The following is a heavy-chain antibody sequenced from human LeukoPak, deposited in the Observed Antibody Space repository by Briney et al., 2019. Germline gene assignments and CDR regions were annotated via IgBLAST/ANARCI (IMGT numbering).Heavy chain of an antibody. V-gene: IGHV3-11*01. CDR2: ISSSGSTI. Sequence: GGSLRLSCAASGFTFSDYYMSWIRQAPGKGLEWVSYISSSGSTIYYADSMKGRFTISRGNAKNSLYLQMNSLRAEDTAVYYCARDVTYDSSGFAGGWGQGTLVTVSS. J-gene: IGHJ4*02. D-gene: IGHD3-22*01. CDR1: GFTFSDYY. CDR3: ARDVTYDSSGFAGG.